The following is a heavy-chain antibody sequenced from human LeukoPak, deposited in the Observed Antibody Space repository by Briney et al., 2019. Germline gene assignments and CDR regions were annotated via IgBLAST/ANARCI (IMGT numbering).Heavy chain of an antibody. CDR2: ITPMFGTP. D-gene: IGHD5-24*01. CDR3: VRGRDGYNLKNAFDM. Sequence: SVKVSCKASGGTCSNYAITWVRQAPGQGLEWMGGITPMFGTPNYAQQFQGRVTITTDESTSTAYMELSSLRSEDTAVYYCVRGRDGYNLKNAFDMWGQGTMVTVSS. J-gene: IGHJ3*02. CDR1: GGTCSNYA. V-gene: IGHV1-69*05.